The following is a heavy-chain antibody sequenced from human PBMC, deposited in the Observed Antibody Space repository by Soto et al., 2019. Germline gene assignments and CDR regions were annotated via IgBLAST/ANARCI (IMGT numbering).Heavy chain of an antibody. Sequence: SETLSLTCAVSGGSISTDNWWSWVRQPPGKGLVWIGEMYHSGDSNFNPSLKSRVTISVDKSKNQFSMQMASVTAADTALYYCTRASASSMLRGVVINWGRGTQVTVSS. CDR3: TRASASSMLRGVVIN. D-gene: IGHD3-10*01. CDR2: MYHSGDS. CDR1: GGSISTDNW. J-gene: IGHJ4*02. V-gene: IGHV4-4*02.